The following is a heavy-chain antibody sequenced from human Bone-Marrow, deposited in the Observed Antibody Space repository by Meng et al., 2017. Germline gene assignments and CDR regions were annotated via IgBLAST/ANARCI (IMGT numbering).Heavy chain of an antibody. CDR1: GGSISSSSYY. Sequence: QLQLQESGPALVKPSETLSLTCTVSGGSISSSSYYWGWIRQPPGKGLEWIGSFYYSGSTFSNPSLKNRVTISVDTSKNQFSLKLSSVTAADTAVYYCADMDRHPWGQGTLVTVSS. V-gene: IGHV4-39*01. J-gene: IGHJ5*02. CDR2: FYYSGST. D-gene: IGHD3/OR15-3a*01. CDR3: ADMDRHP.